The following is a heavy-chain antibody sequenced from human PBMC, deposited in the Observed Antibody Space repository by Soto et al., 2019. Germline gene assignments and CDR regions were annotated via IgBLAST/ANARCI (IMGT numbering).Heavy chain of an antibody. CDR1: GYTFTTYG. Sequence: QVHLVQSGVEVNKPGASVKVSCKASGYTFTTYGISWVRQAPGQGLEWMGWIGAYDGHTNYAQKFQGRVTMTIDTSTSTAHMELRSLRADDTALYYCARDFYCSRGSRGSCSDCFEPWGQGTLVTVSS. J-gene: IGHJ5*02. CDR3: ARDFYCSRGSRGSCSDCFEP. V-gene: IGHV1-18*01. D-gene: IGHD2-15*01. CDR2: IGAYDGHT.